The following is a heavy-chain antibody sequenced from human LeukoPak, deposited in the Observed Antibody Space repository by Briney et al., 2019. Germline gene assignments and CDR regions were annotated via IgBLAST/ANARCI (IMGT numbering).Heavy chain of an antibody. J-gene: IGHJ4*02. Sequence: GGSLRLSCAASGFTFSSYAMSWVRQAPGKGLEWVSAISGSGGSTYYADSVKGRFTISRDNSKNTLYLQMNSLRAEDTAVYYCAKDYYDFWSGYYTDYWGQGTLVTVSS. D-gene: IGHD3-3*01. CDR3: AKDYYDFWSGYYTDY. CDR2: ISGSGGST. V-gene: IGHV3-23*01. CDR1: GFTFSSYA.